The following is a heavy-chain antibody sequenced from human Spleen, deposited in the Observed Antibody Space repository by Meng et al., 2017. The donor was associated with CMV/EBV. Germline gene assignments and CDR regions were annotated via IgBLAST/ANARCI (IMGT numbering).Heavy chain of an antibody. CDR1: GYSFTDYY. V-gene: IGHV1-2*02. CDR3: ARGGTATGTTCFDY. Sequence: ASVKVSCKASGYSFTDYYIHWVRQAPGQGLEWMGWVNPTSGATHLAQKFRGRVTTPRDKSISTVDLDLTRLTSDDTAVYYCARGGTATGTTCFDYWGQGTRVTVSS. D-gene: IGHD6-13*01. CDR2: VNPTSGAT. J-gene: IGHJ4*02.